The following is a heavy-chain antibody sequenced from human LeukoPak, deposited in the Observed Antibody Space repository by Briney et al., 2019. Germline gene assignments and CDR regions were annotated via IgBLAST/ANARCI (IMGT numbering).Heavy chain of an antibody. CDR2: IRYDGSNK. Sequence: GGSLRLSCAASGFSFSSYGMHWVRQAPGKGLEWVAFIRYDGSNKYYADSVKGRFTISRDNSKNTLYLQMNSLRAEDTAVYYCAKVQSFSSSWYLGFDYYYYYMDVWGKGTTVTISS. CDR3: AKVQSFSSSWYLGFDYYYYYMDV. V-gene: IGHV3-30*02. D-gene: IGHD6-13*01. J-gene: IGHJ6*03. CDR1: GFSFSSYG.